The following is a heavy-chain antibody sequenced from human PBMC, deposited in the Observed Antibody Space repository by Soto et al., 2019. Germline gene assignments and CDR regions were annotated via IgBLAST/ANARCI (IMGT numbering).Heavy chain of an antibody. V-gene: IGHV1-24*01. CDR2: FDPEDGET. CDR3: ATRYFDWSGGAFDI. CDR1: GYTLTELS. Sequence: ASVKVSCKVSGYTLTELSMHWVRQAPGKGLEWMGGFDPEDGETIYAQKFQGRVTMTEDTSTDTAYMELSSLRSEDTAVYYCATRYFDWSGGAFDIWGQGTMVTVSS. D-gene: IGHD3-9*01. J-gene: IGHJ3*02.